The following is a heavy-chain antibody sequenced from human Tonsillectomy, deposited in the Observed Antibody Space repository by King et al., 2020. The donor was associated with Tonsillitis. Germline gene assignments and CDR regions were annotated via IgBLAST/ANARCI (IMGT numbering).Heavy chain of an antibody. V-gene: IGHV4-4*07. D-gene: IGHD6-13*01. Sequence: VQLQESGPGLVKPSETLSLTCTVSGGSISSYYWSWIRQPAGKGLEWIGRIYTSGSTNYNPSLKSRGTMSVDTSKNQFSLKLSSVTAADTAVYYCARDRSSSWYGDYFDYWGQGTLVTVSS. J-gene: IGHJ4*02. CDR3: ARDRSSSWYGDYFDY. CDR1: GGSISSYY. CDR2: IYTSGST.